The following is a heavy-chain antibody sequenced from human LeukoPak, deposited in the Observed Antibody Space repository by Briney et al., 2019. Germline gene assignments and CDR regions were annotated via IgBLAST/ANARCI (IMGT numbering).Heavy chain of an antibody. Sequence: GESLRHTCAASGFTFITYWMSWVRQAPRKGLEWVANINQDGTEKYYVDSVKGRFTISRDNAKNSLYLQMNSLRAEDTAVYYCARDKSLAAPYFDYWGQGTLVTVSS. CDR2: INQDGTEK. CDR1: GFTFITYW. CDR3: ARDKSLAAPYFDY. J-gene: IGHJ4*02. V-gene: IGHV3-7*01. D-gene: IGHD6-6*01.